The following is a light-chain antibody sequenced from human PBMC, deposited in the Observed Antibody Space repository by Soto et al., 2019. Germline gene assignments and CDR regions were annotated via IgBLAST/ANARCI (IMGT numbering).Light chain of an antibody. CDR3: QQSYSTPPT. J-gene: IGKJ1*01. Sequence: DIQMTQSPSSLSASVGDRVTITCRASQSISSYLNWYQQKPGKAPKLLIYAASSLQNVVPSRFSGSGSGTDFTLTISSLQPEDFATYYCQQSYSTPPTFGQGTKVEIK. CDR1: QSISSY. V-gene: IGKV1-39*01. CDR2: AAS.